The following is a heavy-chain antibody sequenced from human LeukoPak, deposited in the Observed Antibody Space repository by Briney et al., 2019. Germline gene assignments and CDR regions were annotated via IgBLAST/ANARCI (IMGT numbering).Heavy chain of an antibody. CDR3: ARDKSDYDILTGYHTPWYNWFDP. CDR2: IYTSGST. Sequence: PSQTLSLTCTVSGGSISSGSYYWSWNRQPAGKGLEWIGRIYTSGSTNYNPSLKSRVTISVDTSKNQFSLKLSSVTAADTAVYYCARDKSDYDILTGYHTPWYNWFDPWGQGTLVTVSS. V-gene: IGHV4-61*02. J-gene: IGHJ5*02. D-gene: IGHD3-9*01. CDR1: GGSISSGSYY.